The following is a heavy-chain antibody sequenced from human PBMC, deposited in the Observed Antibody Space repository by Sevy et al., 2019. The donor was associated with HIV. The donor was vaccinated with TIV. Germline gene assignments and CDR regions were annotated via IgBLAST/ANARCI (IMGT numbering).Heavy chain of an antibody. CDR1: GFTFSDYA. Sequence: GGSLRLSCKASGFTFSDYAMNWFRQAPGKGLEWIGFIRSKAYGETSEYAASLKGRFTISRDDSKNIAYLQLNRLKTEDTAVYYCAREGDYGDDDFASWGQGTLVTVSS. V-gene: IGHV3-49*03. CDR3: AREGDYGDDDFAS. D-gene: IGHD4-17*01. J-gene: IGHJ4*02. CDR2: IRSKAYGETS.